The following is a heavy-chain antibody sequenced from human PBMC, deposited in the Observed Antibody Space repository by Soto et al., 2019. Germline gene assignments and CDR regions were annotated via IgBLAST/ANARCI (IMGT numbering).Heavy chain of an antibody. CDR3: ARQGSWPYYYYGLDV. Sequence: QVQLVQSGPEVKKPGASVKVSCEASGYTFTTSGISWVRQAPGHGLEWMGWISTYNGDTNSAQKFQGRVTMTADTSTGTVNMELMSLKSDDTYVYYCARQGSWPYYYYGLDVWGQGTTVTVSS. D-gene: IGHD1-26*01. J-gene: IGHJ6*02. CDR1: GYTFTTSG. V-gene: IGHV1-18*01. CDR2: ISTYNGDT.